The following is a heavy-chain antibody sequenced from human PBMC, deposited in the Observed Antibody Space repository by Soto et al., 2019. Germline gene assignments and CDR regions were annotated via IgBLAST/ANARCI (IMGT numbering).Heavy chain of an antibody. V-gene: IGHV5-51*01. CDR1: GYSFTSYG. Sequence: GESLNISCKASGYSFTSYGIGWVRQMPGKGLEWMGIIYPSDSDTRYSPSFQGQITISADRSISTAYLQWSSLKASDTAMYYCAIHRLITVVPGSNWFTPWGKGALVTVSS. CDR2: IYPSDSDT. CDR3: AIHRLITVVPGSNWFTP. D-gene: IGHD3-10*01. J-gene: IGHJ5*02.